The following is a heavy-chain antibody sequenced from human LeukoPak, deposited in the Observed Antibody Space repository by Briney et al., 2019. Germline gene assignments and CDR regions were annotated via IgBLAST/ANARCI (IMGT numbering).Heavy chain of an antibody. Sequence: QSGRSLRLSCAASGFAFSSYAMCWVRQAPGEGLEYVSAITSNGGSTYYANSVKGRFTISRDNSKNTLYHQMGSLGAEDMAVYYCARGNSVTYHFYGLDVWGQGTTVTVSS. CDR3: ARGNSVTYHFYGLDV. CDR1: GFAFSSYA. D-gene: IGHD4-17*01. CDR2: ITSNGGST. J-gene: IGHJ6*02. V-gene: IGHV3-64*01.